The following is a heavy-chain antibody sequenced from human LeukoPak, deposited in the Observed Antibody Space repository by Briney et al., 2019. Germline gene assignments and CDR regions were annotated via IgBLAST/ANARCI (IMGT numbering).Heavy chain of an antibody. J-gene: IGHJ5*02. V-gene: IGHV4-34*01. CDR2: INHSGST. CDR3: ARRFGSGSYYILRNWFDP. Sequence: SETLSLTCAVYGGSFSGYYWSWIRQPPGKGLEWIGEINHSGSTNYNPSLKSRVTISVDTSKNQFSLKLSSVTAADTAVYYCARRFGSGSYYILRNWFDPWGQGTLVTVSS. D-gene: IGHD3-10*01. CDR1: GGSFSGYY.